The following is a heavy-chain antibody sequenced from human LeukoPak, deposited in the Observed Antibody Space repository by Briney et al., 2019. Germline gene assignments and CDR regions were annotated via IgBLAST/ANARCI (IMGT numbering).Heavy chain of an antibody. Sequence: PGRSLRLSCTASGFTFSSYAMHWVRQAPGKGLEWVAVISYDGSNKYYADSVKGRFTISRDNFKNTLYLQMDSLRAEDTAVYYCARDVLPARVVVPAFPPDYWGQGTLVTVSS. J-gene: IGHJ4*02. CDR3: ARDVLPARVVVPAFPPDY. CDR2: ISYDGSNK. CDR1: GFTFSSYA. D-gene: IGHD2-2*01. V-gene: IGHV3-30*04.